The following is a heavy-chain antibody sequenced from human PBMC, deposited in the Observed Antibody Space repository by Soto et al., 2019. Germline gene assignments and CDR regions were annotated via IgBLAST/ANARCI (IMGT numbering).Heavy chain of an antibody. CDR3: ARGHNSSWYYFDF. Sequence: QVQLVESGGGVVQPGRSLRLSCAASGFPFSTYAIHWVRQAPGKGLEWVAVMSYDGSKKYYADSVRGRFTISRDNSKNMLYLQMNSLRLEDTAVYYCARGHNSSWYYFDFRGQGTLVTVSS. V-gene: IGHV3-30-3*01. CDR1: GFPFSTYA. J-gene: IGHJ4*02. CDR2: MSYDGSKK. D-gene: IGHD6-13*01.